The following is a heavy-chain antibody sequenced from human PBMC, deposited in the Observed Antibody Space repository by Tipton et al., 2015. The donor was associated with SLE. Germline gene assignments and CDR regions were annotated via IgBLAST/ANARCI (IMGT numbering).Heavy chain of an antibody. D-gene: IGHD3-3*01. CDR3: ASLGRSGVSY. CDR1: GFTFSSYE. Sequence: PLRLSCAASGFTFSSYEMNWVRQAPGKGLEWVSYISSSGSTIYYADSVKGRFTISRDNAKNSLYLQMNSLRAEDTAVYYCASLGRSGVSYWGQGTLVTVSS. V-gene: IGHV3-48*03. J-gene: IGHJ4*02. CDR2: ISSSGSTI.